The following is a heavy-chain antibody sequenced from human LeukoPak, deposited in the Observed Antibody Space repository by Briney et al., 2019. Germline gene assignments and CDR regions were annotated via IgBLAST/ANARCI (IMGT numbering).Heavy chain of an antibody. Sequence: SETLSLTCTVSGGSISSYYWSWIRQPAGKGLEWIGRIYTSGSTNYNPSLKSRVTISVDKSKNQFSLKLSSVTAADTAVYYCARDGGMGIAATGVDYWGQGTLVTGSS. CDR3: ARDGGMGIAATGVDY. V-gene: IGHV4-4*07. J-gene: IGHJ4*02. CDR2: IYTSGST. D-gene: IGHD6-13*01. CDR1: GGSISSYY.